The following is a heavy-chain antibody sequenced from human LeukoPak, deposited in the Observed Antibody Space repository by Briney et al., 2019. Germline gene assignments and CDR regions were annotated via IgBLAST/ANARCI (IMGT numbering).Heavy chain of an antibody. Sequence: GGSLRLSCAASGFTFSGSAMHWVRQASGKGLEWVGRIRSKANSYATAYAASMKGRFTISRDDSKNTAYLQMNSLKTEDTAVYYCARVSEPLYYYGSGSYYRPDFDYWGQGTLVTVSS. CDR3: ARVSEPLYYYGSGSYYRPDFDY. CDR2: IRSKANSYAT. J-gene: IGHJ4*02. V-gene: IGHV3-73*01. D-gene: IGHD3-10*01. CDR1: GFTFSGSA.